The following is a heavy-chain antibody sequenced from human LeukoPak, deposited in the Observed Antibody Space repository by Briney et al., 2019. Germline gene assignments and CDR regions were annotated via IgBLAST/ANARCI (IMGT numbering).Heavy chain of an antibody. J-gene: IGHJ5*02. D-gene: IGHD4-23*01. CDR2: INHSGGST. CDR1: GYTFSNYY. V-gene: IGHV1-46*01. Sequence: ASVKVSCKASGYTFSNYYMHWVRQAPGQGLEWIGVINHSGGSTSYAQKFQGRVTMTRDTSTSTVYMELSSLRSEDTAVYYCARGVFGDNSGRNWFDPWGQGTLVTVSS. CDR3: ARGVFGDNSGRNWFDP.